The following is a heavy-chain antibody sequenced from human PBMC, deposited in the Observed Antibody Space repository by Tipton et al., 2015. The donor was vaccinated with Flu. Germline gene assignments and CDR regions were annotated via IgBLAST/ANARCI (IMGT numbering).Heavy chain of an antibody. V-gene: IGHV4-39*07. CDR1: GGSISSSSYY. Sequence: LVKPSETLSLTCTVSGGSISSSSYYWGWIRQPPGKGLEWIGSIYYSGSTYYNPSLKSRVTISVDTSKNQFSLKLSSVTAADTAVYYCAREHQGVISGGEEYWGQGTLVTVSS. CDR2: IYYSGST. CDR3: AREHQGVISGGEEY. D-gene: IGHD3-10*01. J-gene: IGHJ4*02.